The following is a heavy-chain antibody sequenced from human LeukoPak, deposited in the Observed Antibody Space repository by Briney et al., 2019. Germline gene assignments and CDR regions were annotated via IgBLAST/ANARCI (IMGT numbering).Heavy chain of an antibody. CDR2: FDPEDGET. Sequence: ASVKVSCKVSGYTLTELSMHWVQQAPGKGLEWMGGFDPEDGETIYAQKFQGRVTMTEDTSTDTAYMELSSLRSEDTAVYYCATEVEMATIYPRDPGTFDYWGQGTLVTVSS. CDR3: ATEVEMATIYPRDPGTFDY. V-gene: IGHV1-24*01. CDR1: GYTLTELS. J-gene: IGHJ4*02. D-gene: IGHD5-24*01.